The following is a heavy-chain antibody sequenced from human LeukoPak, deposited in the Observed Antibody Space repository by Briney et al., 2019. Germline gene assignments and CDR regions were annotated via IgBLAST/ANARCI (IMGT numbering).Heavy chain of an antibody. J-gene: IGHJ4*02. CDR3: ATSPQYGGY. D-gene: IGHD4-23*01. CDR2: IYYSGST. Sequence: LRLSCAASGFTFSSYGMHWVPQAPGKGLEWIGTIYYSGSTQYNPSLKSRVTISVDTSKNQFSLKLSSVTAADTAVYYCATSPQYGGYLGQGTLVTVSS. V-gene: IGHV4-59*05. CDR1: GFTFSSYG.